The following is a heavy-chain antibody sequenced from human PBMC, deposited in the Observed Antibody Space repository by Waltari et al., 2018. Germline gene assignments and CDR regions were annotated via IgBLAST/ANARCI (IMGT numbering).Heavy chain of an antibody. CDR1: GYPFRSYG. Sequence: QVQLVQSGAEVKKPGASVKVSCKTSGYPFRSYGITWVRRAPGQGLEWMGWTNTYNDNTKYAQKLQDRVTLTTDTSATTAYMELRSLTSDDTAVYYCARPYSSGLTYYFDSWGQGTLVTVSS. D-gene: IGHD2-21*01. CDR2: TNTYNDNT. J-gene: IGHJ4*02. V-gene: IGHV1-18*01. CDR3: ARPYSSGLTYYFDS.